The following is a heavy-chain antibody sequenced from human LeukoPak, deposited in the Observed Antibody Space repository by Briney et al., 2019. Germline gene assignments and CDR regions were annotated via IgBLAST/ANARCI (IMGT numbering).Heavy chain of an antibody. CDR1: GFTFSSYG. CDR3: EGAAT. CDR2: IRFDGTNK. D-gene: IGHD1-26*01. V-gene: IGHV3-30*02. Sequence: GGSLRLSCAASGFTFSSYGMHWVRQAPGKGLEWVSFIRFDGTNKYYADSVKGRFTISRDNSKNTLYLQMNNLRAEDTAVYYCEGAATWGQGTRVTVSS. J-gene: IGHJ5*02.